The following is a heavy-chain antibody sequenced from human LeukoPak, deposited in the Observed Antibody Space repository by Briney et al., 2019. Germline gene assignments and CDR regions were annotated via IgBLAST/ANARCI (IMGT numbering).Heavy chain of an antibody. CDR1: GFIFSTYA. J-gene: IGHJ5*02. Sequence: GGSLRLSCVASGFIFSTYAMNWVRQAPGKGLEWVSAISGGGTSTYYADSVKGRFTISRDNSKNTLYLQMNSLRAEDTAVYYCAAPNWFDPWGQGTLVTVSS. V-gene: IGHV3-23*01. CDR3: AAPNWFDP. CDR2: ISGGGTST.